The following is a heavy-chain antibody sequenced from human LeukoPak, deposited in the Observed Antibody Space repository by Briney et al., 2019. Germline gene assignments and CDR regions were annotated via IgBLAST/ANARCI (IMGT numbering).Heavy chain of an antibody. CDR3: ARSVDYFDNTGPHMMFDY. V-gene: IGHV4-59*11. J-gene: IGHJ4*02. CDR1: GDSITSHY. D-gene: IGHD3-22*01. CDR2: IYYTGIT. Sequence: SETLSLTCNVSGDSITSHYWNWIRQPPGKGLEWIGYIYYTGITKYNPSLTSRVSMSVDTSKHQFFLKMNSVTAADTAVYHCARSVDYFDNTGPHMMFDYWGQGSLVTVSS.